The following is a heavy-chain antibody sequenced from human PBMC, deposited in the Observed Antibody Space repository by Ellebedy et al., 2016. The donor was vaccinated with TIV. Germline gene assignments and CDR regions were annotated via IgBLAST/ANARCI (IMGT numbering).Heavy chain of an antibody. J-gene: IGHJ4*02. CDR2: IPFGGSNT. V-gene: IGHV3-30*02. CDR1: GFTLSDYS. Sequence: GESLKISCAASGFTLSDYSMSWVRQAPGKGLEWVAFIPFGGSNTYYSDSVKGRFTISRDLSENTLYLQMDSLRPEDTAIYYCARDPGGYTLAFWGQGTLVTVSS. D-gene: IGHD5-24*01. CDR3: ARDPGGYTLAF.